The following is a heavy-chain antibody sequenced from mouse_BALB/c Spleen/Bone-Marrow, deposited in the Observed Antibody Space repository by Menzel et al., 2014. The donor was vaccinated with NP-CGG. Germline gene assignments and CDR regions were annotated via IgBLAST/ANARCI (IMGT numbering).Heavy chain of an antibody. J-gene: IGHJ2*01. D-gene: IGHD2-1*01. CDR3: VRGNYGNYVDYFDF. CDR1: GFTFSSYG. Sequence: EVMLVESGGGLVQPGGSLKLSCAASGFTFSSYGMSWVRQTPDKRLELVATINSNGGSTYYPDSVKGRFTISRDTAKNTLYLQMCSLKSEETAMYYCVRGNYGNYVDYFDFWGQGTTLTVSS. CDR2: INSNGGST. V-gene: IGHV5-6-3*01.